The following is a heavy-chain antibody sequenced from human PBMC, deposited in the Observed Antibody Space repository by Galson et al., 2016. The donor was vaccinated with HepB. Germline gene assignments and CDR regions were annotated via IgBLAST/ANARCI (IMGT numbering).Heavy chain of an antibody. CDR3: ARAGGYSSSSHFDY. CDR2: ISDTGGST. D-gene: IGHD6-6*01. Sequence: SLRLSCAASGFTSSSYVMSWVRQAPGKGLEWVSSISDTGGSTYFADSVKGRFTISRDNSKNTLYLQMSSLRAEDTAVYYCARAGGYSSSSHFDYWGQGTLVTVSS. V-gene: IGHV3-23*01. CDR1: GFTSSSYV. J-gene: IGHJ4*02.